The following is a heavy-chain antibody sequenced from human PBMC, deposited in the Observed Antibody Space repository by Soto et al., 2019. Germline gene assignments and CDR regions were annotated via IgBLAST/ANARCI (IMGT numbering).Heavy chain of an antibody. CDR1: GFTFSSYA. CDR3: AKALYEGATYFDY. Sequence: GGALRVSCAASGFTFSSYAMSWVRQAPGKGLEWVSAISGSGGSTYYADSVKGRFTISRDNSKNTLYLQMNSLRAEDTAVYYCAKALYEGATYFDYWGQGTLVTVSS. V-gene: IGHV3-23*01. CDR2: ISGSGGST. J-gene: IGHJ4*02. D-gene: IGHD1-26*01.